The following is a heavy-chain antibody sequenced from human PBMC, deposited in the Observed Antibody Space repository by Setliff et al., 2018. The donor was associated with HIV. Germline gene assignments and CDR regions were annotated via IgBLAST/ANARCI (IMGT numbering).Heavy chain of an antibody. J-gene: IGHJ4*02. D-gene: IGHD3-3*01. CDR3: TRDIGEAYYNFWDAYEYFDY. Sequence: QPGGSLRLSCIASGFNFGDYGMTWVRQAPGKGLEWVGFIRSQAYGGTPEYAASVKGRFTISRDDSKSIAYLQMNSLKTEDTAVYYCTRDIGEAYYNFWDAYEYFDYWGQGTQVTVSS. CDR1: GFNFGDYG. CDR2: IRSQAYGGTP. V-gene: IGHV3-49*04.